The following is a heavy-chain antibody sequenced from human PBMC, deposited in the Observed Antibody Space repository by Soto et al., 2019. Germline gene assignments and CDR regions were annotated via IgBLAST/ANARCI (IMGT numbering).Heavy chain of an antibody. V-gene: IGHV3-11*01. D-gene: IGHD4-17*01. CDR1: GFSLSEYY. Sequence: QVQLLESGGGLVRPGGSLRLSCAASGFSLSEYYMTWIRQAPGKGLEWLSYISNTSRTIYYAESVKGRFISSRVHAANLLYLKMKSLRAEDTAVYYCVRRDFGDYADSFHPWGRGTLVTVSS. J-gene: IGHJ4*03. CDR2: ISNTSRTI. CDR3: VRRDFGDYADSFHP.